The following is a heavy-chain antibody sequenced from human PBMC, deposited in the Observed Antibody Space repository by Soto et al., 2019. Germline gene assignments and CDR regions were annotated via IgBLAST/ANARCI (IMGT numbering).Heavy chain of an antibody. D-gene: IGHD6-13*01. CDR1: GFAFSTYA. CDR3: AKVTKRAAAGRYEYYKYGMDV. Sequence: GASLRLSCAASGFAFSTYAMTWVRQAPGKGLEWVSVISGIGGSSYYAASVKGRFTISRDNSKNTLFLQMNGLRAEDTAVYYCAKVTKRAAAGRYEYYKYGMDVWGQGTTVTVSS. J-gene: IGHJ6*02. CDR2: ISGIGGSS. V-gene: IGHV3-23*01.